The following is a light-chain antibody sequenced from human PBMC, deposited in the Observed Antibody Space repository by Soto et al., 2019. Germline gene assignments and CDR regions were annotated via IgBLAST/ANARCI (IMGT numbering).Light chain of an antibody. CDR2: DVS. CDR3: CSYTSSSTPWV. Sequence: QSVLTQPASVSGSPGQSITISCTGTSSDVGGYNYVSWYQQHPGEAPKLMIYDVSDRPSGASNRFSAPKSGNTASLTISGLQPEDEADYFCCSYTSSSTPWVFGTGTKVTVL. CDR1: SSDVGGYNY. J-gene: IGLJ1*01. V-gene: IGLV2-14*03.